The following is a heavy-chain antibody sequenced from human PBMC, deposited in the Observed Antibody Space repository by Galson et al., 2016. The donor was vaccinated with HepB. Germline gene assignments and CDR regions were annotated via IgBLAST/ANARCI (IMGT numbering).Heavy chain of an antibody. V-gene: IGHV3-15*01. Sequence: SLRLSCAASGFTLSSYGMHWVRQAPGKGLEWVGRINRRADGGTTDYAAPVKGRFTISREDSKNTLYLQMNSLKTDDTAVYYCTTVSPLIAVAVYAYYYYGMDVWGQGTTVTVSS. CDR3: TTVSPLIAVAVYAYYYYGMDV. J-gene: IGHJ6*02. CDR1: GFTLSSYG. CDR2: INRRADGGTT. D-gene: IGHD6-19*01.